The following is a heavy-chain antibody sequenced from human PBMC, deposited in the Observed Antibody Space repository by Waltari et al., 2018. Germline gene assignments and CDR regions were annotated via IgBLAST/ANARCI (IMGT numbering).Heavy chain of an antibody. CDR3: ARDLDCSSTSCYYYYGMDV. D-gene: IGHD2-2*01. V-gene: IGHV1-69*13. J-gene: IGHJ6*02. CDR1: GGTFSRYA. Sequence: QVQLVQSGAEVTKPGSSVKVSCKASGGTFSRYAISWVRQAPGQGLEWMGGIIPIFGTANYAQKFQGRVTITADESTSTAYMELSSLRSEDTAVYYCARDLDCSSTSCYYYYGMDVWGQGTTVTVSS. CDR2: IIPIFGTA.